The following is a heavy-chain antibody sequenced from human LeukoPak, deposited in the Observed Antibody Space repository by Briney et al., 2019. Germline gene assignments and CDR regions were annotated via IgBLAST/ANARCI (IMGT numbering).Heavy chain of an antibody. CDR2: IYYSGST. Sequence: SETLSLTCAVYDGSLSGYYWSWIRQPPGKGLEWIGYIYYSGSTNYNPSLKSRVTISVDTSKNQFSLKLSSVTAADTAVYYCARAGPAYDFWSGSDYWGQGTLVTVSS. CDR3: ARAGPAYDFWSGSDY. CDR1: DGSLSGYY. V-gene: IGHV4-59*01. J-gene: IGHJ4*02. D-gene: IGHD3-3*01.